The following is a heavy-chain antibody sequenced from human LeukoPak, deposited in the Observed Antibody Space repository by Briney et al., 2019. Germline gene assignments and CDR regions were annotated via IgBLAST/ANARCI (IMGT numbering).Heavy chain of an antibody. V-gene: IGHV3-11*01. CDR3: ASLYGSGSYYIKHYYYYGMDV. CDR2: ISSSGSTI. D-gene: IGHD3-10*01. Sequence: GGSLRLSCAASGFTFSDYYMSWIRQVPGKGLEWVSYISSSGSTIYYADSVKGRFTISRDNAKNSLYLQMNSLRAEDTAGYYCASLYGSGSYYIKHYYYYGMDVWGQGTTVTVSS. CDR1: GFTFSDYY. J-gene: IGHJ6*02.